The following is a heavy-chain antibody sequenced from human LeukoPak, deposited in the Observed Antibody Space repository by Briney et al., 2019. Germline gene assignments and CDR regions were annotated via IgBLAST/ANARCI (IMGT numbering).Heavy chain of an antibody. J-gene: IGHJ4*02. CDR1: GYTFTNYW. CDR2: IYPGDSDT. V-gene: IGHV5-51*01. Sequence: GESLKISCMVSGYTFTNYWIGWVRQMRGKGLEWMGIIYPGDSDTRYSPSFQGQVTFPADKSSTPAYLKWSSLKASDTAMYYCARRVGSSWQLDSWGQGTLVTVSS. CDR3: ARRVGSSWQLDS. D-gene: IGHD6-13*01.